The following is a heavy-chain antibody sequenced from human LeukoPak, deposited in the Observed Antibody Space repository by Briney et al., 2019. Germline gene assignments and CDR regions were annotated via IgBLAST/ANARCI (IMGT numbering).Heavy chain of an antibody. CDR2: INWNGGST. D-gene: IGHD1-1*01. V-gene: IGHV3-20*04. Sequence: PGGSLRLSCAASGFTFSSNGMTWVRQAPGKGLEWVSGINWNGGSTGYADSVKGRFTISRDNAKNSLYLQVNSLRAEDTALYYCARDLITGTTDYWGQGTLVTVSS. CDR3: ARDLITGTTDY. CDR1: GFTFSSNG. J-gene: IGHJ4*02.